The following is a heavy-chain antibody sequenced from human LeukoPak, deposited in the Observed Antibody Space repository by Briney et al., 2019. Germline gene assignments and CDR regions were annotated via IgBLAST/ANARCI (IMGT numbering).Heavy chain of an antibody. CDR2: INPNSGGT. CDR1: GYTFTGYY. D-gene: IGHD3-10*01. J-gene: IGHJ4*02. CDR3: ARDSLFRFTMVRGVTRGGFDY. V-gene: IGHV1-2*02. Sequence: ASVKVSCKASGYTFTGYYMHWVRQAPGQGLEWMGWINPNSGGTNYAQKFQGRVTMTRDTSISTAYMELSRLRSDDTAVYYCARDSLFRFTMVRGVTRGGFDYWGQGTLVTVSS.